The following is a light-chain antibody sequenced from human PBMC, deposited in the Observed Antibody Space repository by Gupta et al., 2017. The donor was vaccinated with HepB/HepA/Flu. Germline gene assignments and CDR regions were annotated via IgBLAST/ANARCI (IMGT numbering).Light chain of an antibody. J-gene: IGKJ1*01. Sequence: DIQMTQSPSTLSASVGDRVTITCRASQSINSWLAWYQQKPGKAPKLLIYKASRLEGGVPSRFSGSGSGTEFTLTSSSLQPDDSASYYCQQYDSYWTFGQGTKVEIK. CDR1: QSINSW. CDR2: KAS. V-gene: IGKV1-5*03. CDR3: QQYDSYWT.